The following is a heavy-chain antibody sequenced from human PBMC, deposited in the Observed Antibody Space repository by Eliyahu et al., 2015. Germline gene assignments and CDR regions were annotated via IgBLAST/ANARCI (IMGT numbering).Heavy chain of an antibody. V-gene: IGHV3-53*01. CDR2: MYNGGAT. J-gene: IGHJ4*02. D-gene: IGHD3-16*01. CDR3: ARDLGAYKRAFDY. Sequence: EVQLVESGGGLIQPGGSLRLSCPASGFTVSSXYMSWVRQXPGKGLEWLSVMYNGGATYYADSVKGRFTISRDNSKNTLYLQMNSLRADDTAVYYCARDLGAYKRAFDYWGQGTLVTVSS. CDR1: GFTVSSXY.